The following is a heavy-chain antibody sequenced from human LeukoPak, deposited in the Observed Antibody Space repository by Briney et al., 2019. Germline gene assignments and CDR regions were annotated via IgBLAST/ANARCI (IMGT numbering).Heavy chain of an antibody. CDR2: ISAYNGNT. CDR3: ARDAVGSYGDSFFDY. V-gene: IGHV1-18*01. D-gene: IGHD4-17*01. Sequence: ASVKVSRKASGYTFTSYGISWVRQAPGQGLEWMGWISAYNGNTNYAQKLQGRVTMTTDTSTSTAYMELRSLRSDDTAVYYCARDAVGSYGDSFFDYWGQGTLVTVSS. CDR1: GYTFTSYG. J-gene: IGHJ4*02.